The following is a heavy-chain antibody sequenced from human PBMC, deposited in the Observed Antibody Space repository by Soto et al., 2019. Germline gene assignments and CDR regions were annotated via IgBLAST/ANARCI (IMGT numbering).Heavy chain of an antibody. J-gene: IGHJ6*02. D-gene: IGHD3-22*01. V-gene: IGHV4-39*01. CDR3: HGDSRGYYYYGRDV. CDR2: IYYSGST. Sequence: PSETLSLPCTVSGGSISSSSYYWGWIRQPPGKGLEWIGSIYYSGSTYYNPSLKSRVTISVGTSKNQFSLKLSSVTAADTAVYYCHGDSRGYYYYGRDVCCQSTTVTVSS. CDR1: GGSISSSSYY.